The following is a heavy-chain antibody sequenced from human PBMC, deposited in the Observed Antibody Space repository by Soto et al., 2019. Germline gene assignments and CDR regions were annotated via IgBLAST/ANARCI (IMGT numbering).Heavy chain of an antibody. Sequence: ASVKVSCKASGYTFTSYAMHWVRQAPGQRLEWMGWINAGNGYTKYSQKFQGRVTITRETSASTSYMELSRLISEDTAVYYCARGRFPADSNYHHGMDVWGQGTPVTVSS. CDR1: GYTFTSYA. CDR3: ARGRFPADSNYHHGMDV. V-gene: IGHV1-3*01. J-gene: IGHJ6*02. D-gene: IGHD5-18*01. CDR2: INAGNGYT.